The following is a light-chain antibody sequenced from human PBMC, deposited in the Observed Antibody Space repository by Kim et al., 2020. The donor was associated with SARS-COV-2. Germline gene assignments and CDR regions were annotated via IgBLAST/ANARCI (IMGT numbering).Light chain of an antibody. Sequence: QAVVTQEPSLTVSPGGTVTLTCGSSTGVVTSGHYPYWLQQKPGQAPRTLIYDTTNKHSWTPARFSASLLGGKAALTLSGAQPEDEADYYCLLSYSGTSIFGGGTQLTVL. CDR2: DTT. J-gene: IGLJ2*01. CDR3: LLSYSGTSI. CDR1: TGVVTSGHY. V-gene: IGLV7-46*01.